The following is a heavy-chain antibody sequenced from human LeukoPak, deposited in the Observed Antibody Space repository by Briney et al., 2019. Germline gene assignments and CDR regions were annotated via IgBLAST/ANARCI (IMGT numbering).Heavy chain of an antibody. CDR3: ARNFYFDSSGYYHY. CDR2: INPNSGGT. CDR1: GYTFTGYY. D-gene: IGHD3-22*01. Sequence: ASVKVSCKASGYTFTGYYMHWVRQAPGQVLEWMGWINPNSGGTNYAQKFQGRVTMTRDTSISTAYMELSRLRSGDTAVYYCARNFYFDSSGYYHYWGQGTLVTVSS. V-gene: IGHV1-2*02. J-gene: IGHJ4*02.